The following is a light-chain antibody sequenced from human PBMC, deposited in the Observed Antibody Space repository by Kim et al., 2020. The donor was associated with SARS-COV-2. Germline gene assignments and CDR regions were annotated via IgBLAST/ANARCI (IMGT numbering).Light chain of an antibody. Sequence: SLSPGDRATLSCVAVQRVSNYFPWNQQKPLQAPSLLIYDAANRATRIPARFSGSGSGTDFTLTVSSLEPEDFAVYYCQQPSNWLTSGGGTKVNIK. V-gene: IGKV3-11*01. CDR2: DAA. CDR1: QRVSNY. CDR3: QQPSNWLT. J-gene: IGKJ4*02.